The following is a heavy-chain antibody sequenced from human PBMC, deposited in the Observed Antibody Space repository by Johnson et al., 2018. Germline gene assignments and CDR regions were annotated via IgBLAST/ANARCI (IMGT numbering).Heavy chain of an antibody. D-gene: IGHD5-18*01. V-gene: IGHV3-7*01. J-gene: IGHJ6*03. CDR2: K. Sequence: KYYVDSVKGRFTISRDNAKNSLYLQINRRRAEDTAVYYCARVNVDTGKVWSRRQHNYYCMDVWGKGTTVTVS. CDR3: ARVNVDTGKVWSRRQHNYYCMDV.